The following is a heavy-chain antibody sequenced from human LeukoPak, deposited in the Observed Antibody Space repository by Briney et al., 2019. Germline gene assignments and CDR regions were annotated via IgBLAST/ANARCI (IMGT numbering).Heavy chain of an antibody. J-gene: IGHJ5*02. CDR2: IFYTGST. CDR3: ARYCSTTTCYSPWFDP. V-gene: IGHV4-59*08. CDR1: GGSISNYY. D-gene: IGHD2-2*01. Sequence: SETLSLTCTVSGGSISNYYWSWLRQTPGKGLELIGYIFYTGSTNYNPSLKSRVTISVDTSKNQFSLKLSSVTAADTAVYYCARYCSTTTCYSPWFDPWGQGTLVTVSS.